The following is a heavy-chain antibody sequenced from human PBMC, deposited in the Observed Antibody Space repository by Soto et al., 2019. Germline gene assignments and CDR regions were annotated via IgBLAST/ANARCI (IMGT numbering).Heavy chain of an antibody. Sequence: GGSLRLTCAASGFTFSSYGMHWVRQAPGKGLEWVAVISYDGSNKYYADSVKGRFTISRDNSKNTLYLQMNSLRAEDTAVYYRAKDPSLSKWLLIFDAFDIWGQGTMVTVSS. J-gene: IGHJ3*02. V-gene: IGHV3-30*18. CDR1: GFTFSSYG. D-gene: IGHD3-22*01. CDR2: ISYDGSNK. CDR3: AKDPSLSKWLLIFDAFDI.